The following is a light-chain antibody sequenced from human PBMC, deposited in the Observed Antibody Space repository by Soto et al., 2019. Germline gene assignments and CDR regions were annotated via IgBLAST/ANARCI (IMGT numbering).Light chain of an antibody. V-gene: IGLV2-14*01. J-gene: IGLJ1*01. CDR2: EVS. CDR1: SSDVGGYNY. CDR3: SSYSGTSTLYV. Sequence: QSALTQPASVSGSPGQSITISCTGTSSDVGGYNYVSWYQHHPGKAPKLMIYEVSNRPSGVSNRFSGSKSGNTASLTISGLQAEDEADYHCSSYSGTSTLYVFGTGTQLTVL.